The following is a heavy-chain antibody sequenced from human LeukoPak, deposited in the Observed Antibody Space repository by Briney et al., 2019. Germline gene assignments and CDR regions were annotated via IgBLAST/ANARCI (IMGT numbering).Heavy chain of an antibody. Sequence: PGGSLRLSCAASGFTFSSYSMNWVRQAPGKGLEWVSAISGSGGSTFYADSVKGRFTISRDNSKNTLYLQMNSLRAEDTAVYYCAKDQYTSTSPYCFDYWGQGTLVTVSS. J-gene: IGHJ4*02. D-gene: IGHD6-13*01. CDR1: GFTFSSYS. CDR2: ISGSGGST. CDR3: AKDQYTSTSPYCFDY. V-gene: IGHV3-23*01.